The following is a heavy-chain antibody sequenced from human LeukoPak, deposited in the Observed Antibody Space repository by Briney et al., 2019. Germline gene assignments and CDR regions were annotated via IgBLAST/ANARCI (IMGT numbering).Heavy chain of an antibody. CDR3: ARSSSYSPYYFDS. V-gene: IGHV5-51*01. CDR1: GYSFTKNW. D-gene: IGHD3-22*01. J-gene: IGHJ4*02. CDR2: IYPPDSDT. Sequence: NRGESLKISCKGSGYSFTKNWIGWVRQMPGKGLEWMGIIYPPDSDTRYGRSFQGQVTISVDESITTAYLQWSSLKASDTAMYYCARSSSYSPYYFDSWGQGTLVTVSS.